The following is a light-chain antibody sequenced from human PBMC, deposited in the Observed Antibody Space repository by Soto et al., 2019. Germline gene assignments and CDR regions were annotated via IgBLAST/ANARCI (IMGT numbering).Light chain of an antibody. V-gene: IGLV2-14*01. CDR3: CSYAGSSTYVV. J-gene: IGLJ2*01. Sequence: QSVLTQPASVSGSPGQSITISCTGTSSDIGGYNYVSWYQQHPGKGPKLMIYEVSNRPSGVSFRFSGSKSGNTASLTISGLQAEDEADYYCCSYAGSSTYVVFGGGTKVTVL. CDR1: SSDIGGYNY. CDR2: EVS.